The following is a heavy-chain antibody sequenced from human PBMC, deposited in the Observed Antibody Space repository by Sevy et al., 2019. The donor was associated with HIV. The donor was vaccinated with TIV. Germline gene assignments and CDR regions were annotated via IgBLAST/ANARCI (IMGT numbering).Heavy chain of an antibody. CDR3: AKGPHRSTSNPGDYYYYGMDV. D-gene: IGHD2-2*01. CDR2: ISYDGSNK. CDR1: GFTFSSYG. J-gene: IGHJ6*02. V-gene: IGHV3-30*18. Sequence: GGSLRLSCAASGFTFSSYGMHWVRQAPDNGLEWVAVISYDGSNKYYADSVKGRFTISRDNSKNTLYLQMNSLRAEDTAVYYCAKGPHRSTSNPGDYYYYGMDVWGQWTAVTVSS.